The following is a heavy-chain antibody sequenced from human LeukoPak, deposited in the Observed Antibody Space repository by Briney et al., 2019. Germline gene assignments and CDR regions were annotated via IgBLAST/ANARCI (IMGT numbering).Heavy chain of an antibody. D-gene: IGHD3-22*01. J-gene: IGHJ4*02. CDR1: GGSISTYY. CDR3: ARVFYDTTGYYYRGLYYFDY. Sequence: PSETLSLTCTISGGSISTYYWSWIRQPPGKGLEWIGYVYYTGSTNYNPSLKSRVTISVDTSKNQFSLKLSSVSAADTAVYYCARVFYDTTGYYYRGLYYFDYWGQGTLVTVSS. CDR2: VYYTGST. V-gene: IGHV4-59*12.